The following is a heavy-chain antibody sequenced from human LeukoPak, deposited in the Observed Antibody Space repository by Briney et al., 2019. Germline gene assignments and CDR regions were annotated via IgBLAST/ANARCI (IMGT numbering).Heavy chain of an antibody. V-gene: IGHV1-69*05. D-gene: IGHD5-12*01. CDR2: IIPFFGSA. CDR3: ARPDYSGFDWGFDF. CDR1: GGTFNTFA. J-gene: IGHJ4*02. Sequence: SVKVSCKASGGTFNTFAISWVRQAPGQGLEWMGGIIPFFGSANYAQKFQDRFTITTDESTTTAYMVLNNLTSEDTAVYYCARPDYSGFDWGFDFWGQGTLVTVSS.